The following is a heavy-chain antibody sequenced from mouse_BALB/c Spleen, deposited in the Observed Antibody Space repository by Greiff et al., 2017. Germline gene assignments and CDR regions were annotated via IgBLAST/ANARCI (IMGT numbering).Heavy chain of an antibody. CDR2: IDPYNGGT. D-gene: IGHD2-1*01. V-gene: IGHV1S135*01. CDR3: ASYGNYGWFAY. Sequence: VQLQQPGAELVRPGASVKLSCKASGYTFTSYWINWVKQSHGKSLEWIGYIDPYNGGTSYNQKFKGKATLTVDKSSSTAYMHLNSLTSEDSAVYYCASYGNYGWFAYWGQGTLVTVSA. CDR1: GYTFTSYW. J-gene: IGHJ3*01.